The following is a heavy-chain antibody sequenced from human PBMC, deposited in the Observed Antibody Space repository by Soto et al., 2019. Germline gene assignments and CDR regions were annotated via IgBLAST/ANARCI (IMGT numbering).Heavy chain of an antibody. J-gene: IGHJ6*02. CDR1: GGTFSSYA. Sequence: ASVKVSCKASGGTFSSYAISWVRQAPGQGLEWMGGIIPIFGTANYAQKFQGRVTITADESTSTAYMELSSLRSEDTAVYYCARDQYSSSSEYYYYGMDVWGQGTTVTVSS. CDR3: ARDQYSSSSEYYYYGMDV. CDR2: IIPIFGTA. D-gene: IGHD6-6*01. V-gene: IGHV1-69*13.